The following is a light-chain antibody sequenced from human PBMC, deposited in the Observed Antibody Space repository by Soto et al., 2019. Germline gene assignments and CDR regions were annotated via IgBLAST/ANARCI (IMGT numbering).Light chain of an antibody. CDR3: HQFGYSPRT. CDR2: ATS. Sequence: EIVLTQSPGTLSLSPGETATLSCRASQTVNSDYLARFQQRPGQAPRLLIFATSRRATDIPDRFSGSGSGTDFTLAIRRLDLEDFAVYYCHQFGYSPRTFGQGTKVE. J-gene: IGKJ1*01. CDR1: QTVNSDY. V-gene: IGKV3-20*01.